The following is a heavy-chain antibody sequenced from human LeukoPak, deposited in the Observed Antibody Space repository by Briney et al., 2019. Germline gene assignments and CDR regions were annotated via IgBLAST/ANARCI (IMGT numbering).Heavy chain of an antibody. V-gene: IGHV3-21*01. CDR2: ISSSSSYI. CDR1: GFTFSSYS. Sequence: GGSLRLSCAASGFTFSSYSMNWVRQAPGKGLEWVSSISSSSSYIYHADPVKGRFTISRDDADNSLYLQMSGLRAEDTAVYYCARSNPSDRYDAFDIWGQGTMVTVSS. D-gene: IGHD4-11*01. J-gene: IGHJ3*02. CDR3: ARSNPSDRYDAFDI.